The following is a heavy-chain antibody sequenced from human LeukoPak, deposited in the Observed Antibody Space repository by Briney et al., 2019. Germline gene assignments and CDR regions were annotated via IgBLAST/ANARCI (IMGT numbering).Heavy chain of an antibody. V-gene: IGHV3-9*01. Sequence: PGGSLRLSCAASGFTFDDYAMHWVRQAPGKGLEWVSGISWNSGSIGYADSVKGRFTISRDNAKNSLYLQMNSLRAEDTAVYYCARQPYDILTGYRDYGMDVWGQGTTVTVSS. D-gene: IGHD3-9*01. CDR1: GFTFDDYA. CDR3: ARQPYDILTGYRDYGMDV. CDR2: ISWNSGSI. J-gene: IGHJ6*02.